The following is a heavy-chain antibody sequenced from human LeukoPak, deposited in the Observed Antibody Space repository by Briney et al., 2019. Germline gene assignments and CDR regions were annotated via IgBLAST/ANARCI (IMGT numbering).Heavy chain of an antibody. D-gene: IGHD6-13*01. Sequence: SETLSLTCAVYGGSFSGYYWSWIRQPPGKGLEWIGEINHSGSTNYNPSLKSRVTISVDTSKNQFSLKLSSVTAADTAVYYCARDPAHSSPPVHYFDYWGQGTLVTVSS. CDR3: ARDPAHSSPPVHYFDY. CDR1: GGSFSGYY. J-gene: IGHJ4*02. V-gene: IGHV4-34*01. CDR2: INHSGST.